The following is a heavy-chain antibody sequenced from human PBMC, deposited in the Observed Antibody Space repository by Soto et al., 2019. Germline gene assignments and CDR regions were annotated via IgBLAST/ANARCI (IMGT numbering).Heavy chain of an antibody. CDR1: GFTFSSYA. J-gene: IGHJ4*02. V-gene: IGHV3-30-3*01. CDR3: ASAAPPKYSSSWYFRD. CDR2: ISYDGSNK. D-gene: IGHD6-13*01. Sequence: QVQLMESGGGVVQPGRSLRLSCAASGFTFSSYAMHWVRQAPGKGLEWVAVISYDGSNKYYADSVKGRFTISRDNSKNTLYLQMNSLRAEDTAVYYCASAAPPKYSSSWYFRDWGQGTLVTVSS.